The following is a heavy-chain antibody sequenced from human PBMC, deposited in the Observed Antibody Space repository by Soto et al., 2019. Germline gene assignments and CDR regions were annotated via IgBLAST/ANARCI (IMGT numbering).Heavy chain of an antibody. J-gene: IGHJ4*02. Sequence: QVQLVQSGAEVKKPGAPVKVSCKASGYTFTSYGISWVRQAPGQGLEWMGWISAYNGNTNYAQKLQGRVTMTTDTTPRQSYLAPRSMRSDDTAVYYCARSHGDYAGYWGQGTLVIVSS. V-gene: IGHV1-18*01. D-gene: IGHD4-17*01. CDR3: ARSHGDYAGY. CDR2: ISAYNGNT. CDR1: GYTFTSYG.